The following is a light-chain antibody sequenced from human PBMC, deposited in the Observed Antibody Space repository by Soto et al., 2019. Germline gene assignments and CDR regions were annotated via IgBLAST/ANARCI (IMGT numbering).Light chain of an antibody. V-gene: IGKV1-5*03. J-gene: IGKJ5*01. Sequence: DIQMTQSPSTLSASVGDRVTITCRASQSISSWLAWYQQKPGKAPNLLIYKASSLESGVPSRFSGSGSGTEFTLTISSLQPDDFATYNCQQYNSYPITFGQGTRLEIK. CDR3: QQYNSYPIT. CDR1: QSISSW. CDR2: KAS.